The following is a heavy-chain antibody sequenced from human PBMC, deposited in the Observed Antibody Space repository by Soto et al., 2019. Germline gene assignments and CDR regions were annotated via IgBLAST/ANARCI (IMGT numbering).Heavy chain of an antibody. D-gene: IGHD2-8*02. Sequence: SETLSLTCTVSGDSISGGDHYWSWIRQPPGKGLEWIGYISNSGSTYYNSSLKGRISIFVDTSKNQFSLTLHSVTAADTAVYFCARTGGVLNYYLPYWGQGTQVTVSS. J-gene: IGHJ4*02. CDR2: ISNSGST. CDR1: GDSISGGDHY. CDR3: ARTGGVLNYYLPY. V-gene: IGHV4-30-4*01.